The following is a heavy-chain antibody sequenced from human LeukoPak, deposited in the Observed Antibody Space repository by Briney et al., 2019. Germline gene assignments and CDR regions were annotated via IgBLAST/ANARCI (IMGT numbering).Heavy chain of an antibody. CDR1: GFTISYNY. V-gene: IGHV3-53*04. CDR2: IYSNTSA. J-gene: IGHJ5*02. D-gene: IGHD6-6*01. CDR3: ARDIPVDSRSSVPKPVRDS. Sequence: GGSLRLSCAASGFTISYNYMSWVRQAPGKGLQWVSVIYSNTSAYYADSVKGRFTISRHNSKNTLYLQMTSLRTEDTAVYYCARDIPVDSRSSVPKPVRDSWGQGTLVTVSP.